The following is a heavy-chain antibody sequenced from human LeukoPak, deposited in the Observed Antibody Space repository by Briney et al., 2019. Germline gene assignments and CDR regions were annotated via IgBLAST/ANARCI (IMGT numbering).Heavy chain of an antibody. Sequence: ASVKVSCKDSGYTFTGYYMHWVRQAPGQGLEWMGWINPNSGGTNYAQKFQGRVTMTRDTSISTAYMELSRLRSDDTAVYYCARGLGYCSSTSCRDYWGQGTLVTVSS. CDR1: GYTFTGYY. J-gene: IGHJ4*02. D-gene: IGHD2-2*01. CDR2: INPNSGGT. CDR3: ARGLGYCSSTSCRDY. V-gene: IGHV1-2*02.